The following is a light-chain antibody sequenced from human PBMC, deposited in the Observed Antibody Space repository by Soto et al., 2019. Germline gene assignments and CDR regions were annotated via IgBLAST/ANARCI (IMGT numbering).Light chain of an antibody. CDR2: GAS. Sequence: EIVMAESPATLSVSPVERATLSCRASQSVSSNLAWYQQKPGQAPRLLIYGASTRATGIPARFSGSGSGTEFTLTISSLQSEDFAVYYCQQYNNWPWTFGQGTKVDI. V-gene: IGKV3-15*01. CDR1: QSVSSN. J-gene: IGKJ1*01. CDR3: QQYNNWPWT.